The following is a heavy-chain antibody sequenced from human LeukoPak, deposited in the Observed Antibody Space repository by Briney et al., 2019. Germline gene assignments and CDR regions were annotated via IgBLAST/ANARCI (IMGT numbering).Heavy chain of an antibody. CDR1: GGSISSGGYS. CDR2: ICHSGST. J-gene: IGHJ4*02. V-gene: IGHV4-30-2*01. CDR3: ARGYSSYLFDY. Sequence: SQTLSLTCAVSGGSISSGGYSWSWIRQPPGKGLEWIGYICHSGSTYYNPSLKSRVTISVDRSKNQFSLKLSSVTAADTAVYYCARGYSSYLFDYWGQGTLVTVSS. D-gene: IGHD6-6*01.